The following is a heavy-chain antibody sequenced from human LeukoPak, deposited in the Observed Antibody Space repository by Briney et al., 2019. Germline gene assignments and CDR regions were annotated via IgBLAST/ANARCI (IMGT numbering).Heavy chain of an antibody. CDR1: TFTFSSYS. V-gene: IGHV3-30*18. CDR2: ISIDGNNK. J-gene: IGHJ4*02. Sequence: GGSLRLSCATSTFTFSSYSMNWVRQAPGKGLEWVAVISIDGNNKYHGDSVKGRFTISRDNSKNTLYLQINSLRPEDTAVYYCAKDQSQWGQGTLVIVSS. CDR3: AKDQSQ.